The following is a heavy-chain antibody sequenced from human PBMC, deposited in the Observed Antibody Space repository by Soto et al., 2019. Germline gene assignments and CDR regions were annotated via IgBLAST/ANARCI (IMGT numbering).Heavy chain of an antibody. CDR2: IYSGGST. D-gene: IGHD6-25*01. Sequence: EVQLVETGGGLIQPGGSLRLSCAASGFTVSSNYMSWVRQAPGKGLEWVSVIYSGGSTYYADSVKGRFTISRDNSKNTLYLQMNSLRAEDTAVYYCAREDIGYSSAAWGQGTLVTVSS. V-gene: IGHV3-53*02. CDR3: AREDIGYSSAA. CDR1: GFTVSSNY. J-gene: IGHJ5*02.